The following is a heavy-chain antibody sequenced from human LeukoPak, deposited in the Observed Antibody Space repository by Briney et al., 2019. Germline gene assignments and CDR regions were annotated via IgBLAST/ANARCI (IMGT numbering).Heavy chain of an antibody. CDR3: ARVQGGGYRTADY. CDR1: GFTFSSYE. D-gene: IGHD6-19*01. V-gene: IGHV3-48*03. CDR2: ISSSGSTI. Sequence: PGGSLRLSCAASGFTFSSYEMNWVRQAPGKGLERVSYISSSGSTIYYADSVKGRFTISRDNSKNTLFPQMNSLRGEDTAMYYCARVQGGGYRTADYWGQGTLVTVSS. J-gene: IGHJ4*02.